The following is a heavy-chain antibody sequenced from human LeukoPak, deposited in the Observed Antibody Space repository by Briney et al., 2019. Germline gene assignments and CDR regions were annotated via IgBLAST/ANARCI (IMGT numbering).Heavy chain of an antibody. Sequence: GGSLRLSCAASGFTVSSNYMSWVRQAPGKGLEWVSSISSSSSYIYYADSVKGRFTISRDNAKNSLYLQMNSLRAEDTAVYYCAREASSGWYYFDYWGQGTLVTVSS. CDR2: ISSSSSYI. J-gene: IGHJ4*02. CDR1: GFTVSSNY. V-gene: IGHV3-21*01. D-gene: IGHD6-19*01. CDR3: AREASSGWYYFDY.